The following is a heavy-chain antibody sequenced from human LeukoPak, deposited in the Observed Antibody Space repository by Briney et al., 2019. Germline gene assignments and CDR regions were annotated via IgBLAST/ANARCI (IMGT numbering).Heavy chain of an antibody. Sequence: GASVKVSCKASGFSFTNHNMHWVRRAPGQGLEWMGVINRNGGSTSYAQKFQGRVTMTRDTSTSTVYMELSSLRSEDTAVYYCARGNNYYGSGRDAFDIWGQGTMVTVSP. CDR3: ARGNNYYGSGRDAFDI. CDR2: INRNGGST. V-gene: IGHV1-46*01. J-gene: IGHJ3*02. CDR1: GFSFTNHN. D-gene: IGHD3-10*01.